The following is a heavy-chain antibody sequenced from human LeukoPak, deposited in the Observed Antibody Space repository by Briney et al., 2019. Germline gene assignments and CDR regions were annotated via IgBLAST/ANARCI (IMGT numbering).Heavy chain of an antibody. Sequence: SETLSLTCAVYGGSFSGYYWSWIRQPPGKGLEWIGEINHSGSTNYNPSLKSRVTISVDTSKNQFSLKLSSVTAADTAVYYCARAIGSTVTSRSDNWFDPWGQGTLVTVSS. CDR3: ARAIGSTVTSRSDNWFDP. D-gene: IGHD4-17*01. J-gene: IGHJ5*02. CDR1: GGSFSGYY. V-gene: IGHV4-34*01. CDR2: INHSGST.